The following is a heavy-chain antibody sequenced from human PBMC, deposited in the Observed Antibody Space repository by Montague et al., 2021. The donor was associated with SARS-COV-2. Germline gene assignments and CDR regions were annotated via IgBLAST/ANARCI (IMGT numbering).Heavy chain of an antibody. Sequence: SETLSLTCTVPGCSISSTGYYWSWIRQPPGKGLDCIGSIYYSGSTYYNPSLKSRVTISVDTSKNQFSLKLSSVTAADTAVYYCARQENSSGWFKPDAFDIWGQGTMVTVSS. CDR2: IYYSGST. J-gene: IGHJ3*02. V-gene: IGHV4-39*01. CDR1: GCSISSTGYY. D-gene: IGHD6-19*01. CDR3: ARQENSSGWFKPDAFDI.